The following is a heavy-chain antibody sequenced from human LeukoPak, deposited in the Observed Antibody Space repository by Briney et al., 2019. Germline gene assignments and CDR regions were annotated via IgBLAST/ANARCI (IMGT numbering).Heavy chain of an antibody. Sequence: GESLKTSCKGSGYSFTSYWIGWVRQMPGKGLEWMGIIYPGDSDTRYSPSFQGQVTISADKSISTAYLQWSSLKASDTAMYYCARRPSAYYYGSGSYYNLLFDYWGQGTLVTVSS. D-gene: IGHD3-10*01. CDR1: GYSFTSYW. CDR2: IYPGDSDT. CDR3: ARRPSAYYYGSGSYYNLLFDY. J-gene: IGHJ4*02. V-gene: IGHV5-51*01.